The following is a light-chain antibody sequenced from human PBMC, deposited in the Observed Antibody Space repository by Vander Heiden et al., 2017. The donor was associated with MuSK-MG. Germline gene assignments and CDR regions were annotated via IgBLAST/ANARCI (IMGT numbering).Light chain of an antibody. CDR2: WAS. V-gene: IGKV4-1*01. CDR1: QSVLYSSNNKNY. J-gene: IGKJ4*01. CDR3: QQYHLSPLT. Sequence: DIVMTQSPESLAVSLGERATINCKSSQSVLYSSNNKNYLAWYQQRPGQSPKLLFYWASTRDSGVPDRFSASGSGTDFTLTISSLQAEDVAVYYCQQYHLSPLTFGGGTKVEI.